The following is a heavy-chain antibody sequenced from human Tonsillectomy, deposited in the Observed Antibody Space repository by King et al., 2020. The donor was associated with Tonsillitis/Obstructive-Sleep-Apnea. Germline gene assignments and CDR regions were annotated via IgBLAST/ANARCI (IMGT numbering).Heavy chain of an antibody. J-gene: IGHJ4*02. CDR3: TTPRDY. CDR2: IKSKTDGGTT. V-gene: IGHV3-15*01. Sequence: QLVQSGGGLVKPGGSLRLSCAASGFTFSNAWMSWVRQAPGKGLEWVVRIKSKTDGGTTDYAAPVKGRFTISRDDSKNTLYLQMNSLKTEDTAVYYCTTPRDYWGQGTLVTVSS. CDR1: GFTFSNAW.